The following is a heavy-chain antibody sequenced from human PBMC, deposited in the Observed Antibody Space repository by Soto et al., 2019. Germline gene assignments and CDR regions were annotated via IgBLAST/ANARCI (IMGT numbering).Heavy chain of an antibody. V-gene: IGHV6-1*01. Sequence: SQTLSLTCAISRDSVSSNSAAWNWIRQPPSRGLEWLGRTYYRSKWYNDYAVSVKSRITINPDTSKNQFSLQLNSVTPEDTAVYYCARLEAWNYYYYYGMDVWGQGTTVTVSS. CDR1: RDSVSSNSAA. J-gene: IGHJ6*02. CDR3: ARLEAWNYYYYYGMDV. D-gene: IGHD1-1*01. CDR2: TYYRSKWYN.